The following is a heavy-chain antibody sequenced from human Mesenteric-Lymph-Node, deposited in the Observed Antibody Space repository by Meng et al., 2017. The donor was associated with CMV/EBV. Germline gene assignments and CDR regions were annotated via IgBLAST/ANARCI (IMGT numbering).Heavy chain of an antibody. J-gene: IGHJ4*02. Sequence: GESLKISCKGSGYTFTTYWIGWVRQMPGKGLEWMGIIYPDDSDTRYSPSFQGQVTISADKSINTAYLQWSSLAASDTAMYYCTRREYASAWTPDYWGQGTLVTVSS. V-gene: IGHV5-51*01. CDR1: GYTFTTYW. CDR2: IYPDDSDT. CDR3: TRREYASAWTPDY. D-gene: IGHD6-19*01.